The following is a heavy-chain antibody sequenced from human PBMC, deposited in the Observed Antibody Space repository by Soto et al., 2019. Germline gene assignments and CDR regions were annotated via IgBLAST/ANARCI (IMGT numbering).Heavy chain of an antibody. CDR2: VYYTGST. D-gene: IGHD6-19*01. J-gene: IGHJ4*02. V-gene: IGHV4-59*01. CDR1: GGSSSVSY. Sequence: SEALSLTCSVSGGSSSVSYWSWSRQSPGKGLEWLGYVYYTGSTNYSPSLRSRVSISVDTSKNEFSLRLSSVTAADTAVYFCARSVAVPGAHIDYWGQGTQVTVSS. CDR3: ARSVAVPGAHIDY.